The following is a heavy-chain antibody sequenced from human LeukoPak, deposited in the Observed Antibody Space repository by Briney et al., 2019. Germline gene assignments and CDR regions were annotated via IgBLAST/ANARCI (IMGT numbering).Heavy chain of an antibody. J-gene: IGHJ4*02. CDR3: ARVSAPYDSSGYYSTGGYFDY. CDR2: IYTSGST. D-gene: IGHD3-22*01. Sequence: SQTLSLTCTVSGGSISSYYWSWIRQPAGKGLEWIGRIYTSGSTNYNPSLKSRVTMSVDTSKNQFSLKLSSVTAADTAVYYCARVSAPYDSSGYYSTGGYFDYWGQGTLVTVSS. V-gene: IGHV4-4*07. CDR1: GGSISSYY.